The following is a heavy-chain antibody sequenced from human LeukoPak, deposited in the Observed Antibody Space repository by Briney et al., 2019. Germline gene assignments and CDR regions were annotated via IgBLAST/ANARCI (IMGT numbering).Heavy chain of an antibody. V-gene: IGHV1-8*03. D-gene: IGHD6-13*01. CDR1: GYTFTSYY. Sequence: ASVKVSCKASGYTFTSYYMHWVRQAPGQGPEWMGWMSPKTGDVGYAQKFQGRVSISRDTSTSTAYLELNSLISEDTAVYFCARFASSSWYFFDYWGQGTPVTVSS. CDR3: ARFASSSWYFFDY. CDR2: MSPKTGDV. J-gene: IGHJ4*02.